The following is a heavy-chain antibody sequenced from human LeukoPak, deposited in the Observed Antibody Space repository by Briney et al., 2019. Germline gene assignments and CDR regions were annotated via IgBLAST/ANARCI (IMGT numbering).Heavy chain of an antibody. J-gene: IGHJ6*02. CDR2: ISSSSSTI. CDR3: ARDAPDPYYDFWSGYPYKYYGMDV. V-gene: IGHV3-48*01. Sequence: GGSLRLSCAASGFTFSSYSINWVRQAPGKGLEWVSYISSSSSTIYYADSVKGRFTISRDNAKNSLYLQMNSLRAEDTAVYYCARDAPDPYYDFWSGYPYKYYGMDVWGQGTTVTVSS. D-gene: IGHD3-3*01. CDR1: GFTFSSYS.